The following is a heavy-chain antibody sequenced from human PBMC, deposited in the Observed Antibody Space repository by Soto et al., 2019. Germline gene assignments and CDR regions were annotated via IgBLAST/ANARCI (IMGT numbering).Heavy chain of an antibody. Sequence: SETLSLTCAVSGGSVSGYYWSWIRQPPGKGLEWIGEIYPGGSTNYNLSLKSRVTISVDTSKNQFSLKLASVTAADTAVYYCAIPSSSWPFYYNGLDVWGQGPTVTVSS. CDR3: AIPSSSWPFYYNGLDV. D-gene: IGHD6-13*01. V-gene: IGHV4-34*01. CDR2: IYPGGST. CDR1: GGSVSGYY. J-gene: IGHJ6*02.